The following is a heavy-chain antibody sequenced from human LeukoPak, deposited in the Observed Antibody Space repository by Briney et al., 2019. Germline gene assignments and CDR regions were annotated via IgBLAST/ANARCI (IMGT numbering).Heavy chain of an antibody. V-gene: IGHV4-4*07. Sequence: SETLSLTCTVSGGSISSYYWSWIRHPAGKGLEWIGRIYTSGGPTYNPSLKSRVTMSVDTSKNQFSLKLSSVTAADTAVYYCAREPINHYDFWSGYYYYFDYWGQGTLVTVSS. CDR3: AREPINHYDFWSGYYYYFDY. D-gene: IGHD3-3*01. CDR2: IYTSGGP. CDR1: GGSISSYY. J-gene: IGHJ4*02.